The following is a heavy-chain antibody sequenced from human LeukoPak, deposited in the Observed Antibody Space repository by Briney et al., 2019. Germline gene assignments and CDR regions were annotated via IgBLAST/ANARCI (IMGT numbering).Heavy chain of an antibody. CDR3: VRDFWSGSGDY. Sequence: SETLSLTCAVYGGSFSGYYWSWIRQPPGKGLERIGEINHSGSTNYNPSLKSRVTISVDTSKNQFSLKLSSVTAADTAVYYCVRDFWSGSGDYWGQGTLVTVSS. CDR2: INHSGST. J-gene: IGHJ4*02. D-gene: IGHD3-3*01. CDR1: GGSFSGYY. V-gene: IGHV4-34*01.